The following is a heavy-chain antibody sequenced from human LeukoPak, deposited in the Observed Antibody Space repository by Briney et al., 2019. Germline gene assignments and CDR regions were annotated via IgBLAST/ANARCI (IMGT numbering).Heavy chain of an antibody. V-gene: IGHV3-30*18. Sequence: GRSLRLSCAASGFILSSYGMHWVRQAPGKGLEWVAVISFDANNIYYADSVRGRFTISTDNSKNTLYLQMNSLGGEDTAMYYCAKNIVSGPVAGVTFDYWGQGTLVTVSS. CDR3: AKNIVSGPVAGVTFDY. CDR1: GFILSSYG. D-gene: IGHD6-19*01. J-gene: IGHJ4*02. CDR2: ISFDANNI.